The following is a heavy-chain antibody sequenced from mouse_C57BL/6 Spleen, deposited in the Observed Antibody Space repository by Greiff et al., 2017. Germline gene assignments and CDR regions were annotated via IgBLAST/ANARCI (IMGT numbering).Heavy chain of an antibody. CDR2: VYPGSGNT. V-gene: IGHV1-76*01. D-gene: IGHD2-3*01. CDR3: AREDGYLDY. CDR1: GYTFTDYY. J-gene: IGHJ2*01. Sequence: VQLVESGAELVRPGASVKLSCKASGYTFTDYYINWVKQRPGQGLEWIARVYPGSGNTYYNEKFKGKATLTAEKSSSTAYMQLSSLTSEDSAVYFCAREDGYLDYWGQGTTLTVSS.